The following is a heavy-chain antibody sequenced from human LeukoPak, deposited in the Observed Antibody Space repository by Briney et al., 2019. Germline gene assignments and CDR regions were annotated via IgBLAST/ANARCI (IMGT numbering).Heavy chain of an antibody. Sequence: PGGSLRLSCAASGFTFSSYSMNWVRQAPGKGLEWVSSISSSSSYIYYADSVKGRFTISRDNAKNSLYLQMNSLRAEDTAVYYCARDRLAAAGRAPFDYWGQGTLVTVSS. D-gene: IGHD6-13*01. CDR2: ISSSSSYI. V-gene: IGHV3-21*01. CDR1: GFTFSSYS. CDR3: ARDRLAAAGRAPFDY. J-gene: IGHJ4*02.